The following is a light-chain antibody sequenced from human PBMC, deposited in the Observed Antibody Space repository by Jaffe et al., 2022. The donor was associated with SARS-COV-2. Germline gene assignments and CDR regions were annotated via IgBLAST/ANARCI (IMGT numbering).Light chain of an antibody. Sequence: EIVLTQSPGTLSLSPGERGTLSCRASQSVSSSSLAWYQQRPGQAPRLLIYGASSRATGIPDRFSGSGSGTDFTLTISRLEPEDFAVYYCQQYGISPRTFGQGTKVEIK. CDR3: QQYGISPRT. CDR1: QSVSSSS. J-gene: IGKJ1*01. CDR2: GAS. V-gene: IGKV3-20*01.